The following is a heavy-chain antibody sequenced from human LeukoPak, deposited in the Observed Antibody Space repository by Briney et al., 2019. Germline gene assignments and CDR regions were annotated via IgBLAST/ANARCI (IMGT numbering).Heavy chain of an antibody. V-gene: IGHV3-11*04. CDR2: ISSSGSTI. D-gene: IGHD2-8*01. Sequence: GGSLRLSCAASGFTFSDYYMSWIRQAPGKGLVWVSYISSSGSTIYYADSVKGRFTISRDNAKNSLYLQMNSLRAEDTAVYYCARPISYCTNGVCYGHYMDVWGKGTTVTVSS. CDR3: ARPISYCTNGVCYGHYMDV. CDR1: GFTFSDYY. J-gene: IGHJ6*03.